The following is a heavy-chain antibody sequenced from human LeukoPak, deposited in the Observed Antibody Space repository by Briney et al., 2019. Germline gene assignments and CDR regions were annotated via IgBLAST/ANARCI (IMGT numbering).Heavy chain of an antibody. V-gene: IGHV3-74*01. Sequence: GGSLRLSCAASGFTFSSYWMHWVRQAPGKGLVWVSRIDDDGTTIDYADSVKGRFTISRDNAKYTLYLQMNSLRAEDTAVYYCARVFCSGSSCSHFDYWGQGTLVTVSS. D-gene: IGHD2-15*01. CDR3: ARVFCSGSSCSHFDY. CDR1: GFTFSSYW. J-gene: IGHJ4*02. CDR2: IDDDGTTI.